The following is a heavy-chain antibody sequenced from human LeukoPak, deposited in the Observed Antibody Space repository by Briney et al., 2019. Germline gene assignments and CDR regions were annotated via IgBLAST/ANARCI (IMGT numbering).Heavy chain of an antibody. CDR1: IFTFSSYS. CDR3: ARDSGYSYGYCGDY. J-gene: IGHJ4*02. V-gene: IGHV3-21*01. CDR2: ISSSSSYI. D-gene: IGHD5-18*01. Sequence: GGSLRLPCAASIFTFSSYSMNWVRQAPGKGLEWVSSISSSSSYIYYADSVKGRFTISRDNAKNSLYLQMNSLRAEDTAVYYCARDSGYSYGYCGDYWGQGTLVTVSS.